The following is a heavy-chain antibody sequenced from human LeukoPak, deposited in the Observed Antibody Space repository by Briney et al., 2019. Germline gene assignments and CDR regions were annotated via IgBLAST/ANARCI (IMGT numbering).Heavy chain of an antibody. D-gene: IGHD3-22*01. CDR3: AADSSGYPDRY. CDR1: GFTFSSYS. J-gene: IGHJ4*02. V-gene: IGHV3-21*01. Sequence: GGSLRLSCAASGFTFSSYSMNWVRQAPGKGLEWVSSSSSSSSYIYYADSVKGRFTISRDNAKNSLYLQMNSLRAEDTAEYYCAADSSGYPDRYWGQGTLVTVSS. CDR2: SSSSSSYI.